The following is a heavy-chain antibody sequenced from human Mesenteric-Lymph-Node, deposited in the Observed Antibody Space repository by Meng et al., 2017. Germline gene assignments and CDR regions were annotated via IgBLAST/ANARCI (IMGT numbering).Heavy chain of an antibody. CDR1: GYSFTTYG. Sequence: QVQLVQSGAEVKNPGASVKVSCKTSGYSFTTYGIHWVRQAPGQSLEWMGWVNAASGNTRYSQKFQDRVTINRDTSASSAYMEVSSLRSEGTAVYYCAKSSLHAGTLYFDSWGQGTLVTVSS. J-gene: IGHJ4*02. D-gene: IGHD2-21*02. CDR3: AKSSLHAGTLYFDS. CDR2: VNAASGNT. V-gene: IGHV1-3*01.